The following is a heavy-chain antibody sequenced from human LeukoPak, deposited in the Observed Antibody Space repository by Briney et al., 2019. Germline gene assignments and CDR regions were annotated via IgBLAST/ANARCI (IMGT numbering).Heavy chain of an antibody. CDR2: IYHSGST. J-gene: IGHJ5*02. CDR3: ASIDSSGYSNWFDP. CDR1: GGSISSSNW. D-gene: IGHD3-22*01. V-gene: IGHV4-4*02. Sequence: SGTLSLTCAVSGGSISSSNWWSWVRQPPGKGLEWIGEIYHSGSTKYNPSLKSRVTISVDKSKNQFSLKLSSVTAADTAVYYCASIDSSGYSNWFDPWGQGTLVTVSS.